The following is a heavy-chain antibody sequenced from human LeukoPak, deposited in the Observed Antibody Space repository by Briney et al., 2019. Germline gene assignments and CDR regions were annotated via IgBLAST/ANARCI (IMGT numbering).Heavy chain of an antibody. V-gene: IGHV3-64*01. CDR1: GFTFSNYA. CDR2: ISSNGGST. CDR3: ARDQRSRQLLYDP. Sequence: PGGSLRLSCAASGFTFSNYAMHWVRQAPGKGLEYVSAISSNGGSTYYAKSVEGRFTISRDNSKNTLLLQMGSLRADDMAVYYCARDQRSRQLLYDPWGQGTLVTVSS. D-gene: IGHD2-2*01. J-gene: IGHJ5*02.